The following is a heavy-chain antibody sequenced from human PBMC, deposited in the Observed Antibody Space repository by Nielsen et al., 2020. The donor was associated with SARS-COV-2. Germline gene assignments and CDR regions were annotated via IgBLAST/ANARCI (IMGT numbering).Heavy chain of an antibody. D-gene: IGHD4-23*01. J-gene: IGHJ3*02. CDR3: ARDDGGSDAFDI. CDR2: ISSSSSYI. V-gene: IGHV3-21*01. Sequence: GSLKISCAASGFTFSSYSMNWVRQAPGKGLEWVSSISSSSSYIYYADSVKGRFTISRDNAKNSLYLQMNSLRAEDTAVYYCARDDGGSDAFDIWGQGTMVTVSS. CDR1: GFTFSSYS.